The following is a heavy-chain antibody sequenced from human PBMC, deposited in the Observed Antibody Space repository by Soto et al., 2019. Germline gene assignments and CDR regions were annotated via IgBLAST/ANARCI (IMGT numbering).Heavy chain of an antibody. CDR2: IYDSGST. J-gene: IGHJ4*02. D-gene: IGHD3-10*01. CDR3: ARGEYYYGSGSPVDY. Sequence: SETLSLTCTVSGGSISSYYWSWIRQPPGKGLEWIGYIYDSGSTNYNPSLKSRVTISVDTSKNQFSLKLSSVTAADTAVYYCARGEYYYGSGSPVDYWGQGTLVTVSS. V-gene: IGHV4-59*12. CDR1: GGSISSYY.